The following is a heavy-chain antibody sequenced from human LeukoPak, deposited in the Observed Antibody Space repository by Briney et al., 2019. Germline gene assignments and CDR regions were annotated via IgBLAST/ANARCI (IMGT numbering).Heavy chain of an antibody. D-gene: IGHD3-22*01. CDR3: ARDLQFYDSSGYRDAFDI. V-gene: IGHV1-18*01. Sequence: ASVKVSCKASGYTFTSYGISWVRQAPGQGLEWMGWISAYNGNTNYAQKLQGRVTMTTDTSTSTAYMELRSLRSDDTAVYYCARDLQFYDSSGYRDAFDIWGQGTMVTVSS. J-gene: IGHJ3*02. CDR2: ISAYNGNT. CDR1: GYTFTSYG.